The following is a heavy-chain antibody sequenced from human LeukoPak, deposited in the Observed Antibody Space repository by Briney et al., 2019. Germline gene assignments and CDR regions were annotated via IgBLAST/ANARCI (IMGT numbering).Heavy chain of an antibody. Sequence: GGSLRLSCAASGFPFSSYAMNWVRQAPGKGLEWVGRIKSKADGETIDYAAPVKGRFTFSRDDSKNMLYLQMNSLKSEDTAVYYCSTLTSRGLSDSWGQGTLVTVSS. CDR2: IKSKADGETI. V-gene: IGHV3-15*07. D-gene: IGHD1-20*01. J-gene: IGHJ4*02. CDR1: GFPFSSYA. CDR3: STLTSRGLSDS.